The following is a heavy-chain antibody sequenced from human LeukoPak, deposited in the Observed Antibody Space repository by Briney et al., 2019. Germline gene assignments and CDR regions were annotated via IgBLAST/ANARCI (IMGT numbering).Heavy chain of an antibody. J-gene: IGHJ4*02. CDR1: GGSFSGYY. D-gene: IGHD4-17*01. Sequence: SETLSLTCAVYGGSFSGYYWSWIRQPPGKGLEWIGSIYYSGSTYYNPSLKSRVTISVDTSKNQFSLKLSSVTAADTAVYYCARRGGDYVAYYFDYWGQGTLVTVSS. CDR3: ARRGGDYVAYYFDY. CDR2: IYYSGST. V-gene: IGHV4-34*01.